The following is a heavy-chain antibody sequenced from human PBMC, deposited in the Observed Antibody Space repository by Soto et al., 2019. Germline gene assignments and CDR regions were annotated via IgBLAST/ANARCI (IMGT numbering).Heavy chain of an antibody. V-gene: IGHV3-23*01. Sequence: GGSLRLSCAASGFTFSIYSMNWVRQAPGKGLEWVSLISGSGGSTHYADSVEGRFTISRDNSKNTLYLEMDSLRAEDTAVYYCAKVVKYDVLTGYYKGPDYYGMDVWGQGTTVTVSS. CDR1: GFTFSIYS. CDR3: AKVVKYDVLTGYYKGPDYYGMDV. J-gene: IGHJ6*02. CDR2: ISGSGGST. D-gene: IGHD3-9*01.